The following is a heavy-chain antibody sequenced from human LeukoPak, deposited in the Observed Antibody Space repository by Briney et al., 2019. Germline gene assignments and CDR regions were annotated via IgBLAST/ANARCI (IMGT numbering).Heavy chain of an antibody. V-gene: IGHV1-2*02. CDR1: GYTFTVFF. D-gene: IGHD6-25*01. CDR3: ARESPRGGDYSFDY. Sequence: ASVTVSFKTSGYTFTVFFIHWVRQAPGQGLEWMGWINPDTGGTDYAQRFQGRVTMTTDTSISTVFMDLSSLNSDDTAVFYCARESPRGGDYSFDYWGQGTLVTVSS. CDR2: INPDTGGT. J-gene: IGHJ4*02.